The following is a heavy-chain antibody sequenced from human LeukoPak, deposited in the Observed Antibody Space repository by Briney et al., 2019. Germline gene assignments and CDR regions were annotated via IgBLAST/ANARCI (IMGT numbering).Heavy chain of an antibody. D-gene: IGHD2-2*02. CDR1: GHTFTGYY. J-gene: IGHJ5*02. Sequence: ASVEVSCKASGHTFTGYYMHWVRQAPGQGLECIGWINPNSGGTSYAQKFQGRVTMTRDTSISTAYMELSRLRSDDTAVYYCARDLSYQLLYLNWFDPWGQGTLVTVSS. CDR2: INPNSGGT. CDR3: ARDLSYQLLYLNWFDP. V-gene: IGHV1-2*02.